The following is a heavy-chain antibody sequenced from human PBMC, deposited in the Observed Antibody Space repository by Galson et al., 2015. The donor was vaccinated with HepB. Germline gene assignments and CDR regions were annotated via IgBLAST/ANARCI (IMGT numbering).Heavy chain of an antibody. J-gene: IGHJ6*03. CDR3: AREVTVYDYYYYYMDV. Sequence: CAISGDSVSSNSAAWNWIRQSPSRGLEWLGRTYYRSKWYNDYAVSVKSRITINPDTSKNQFSLQLNSVTPEDTAVYYCAREVTVYDYYYYYMDVWGKGTTVTVSS. D-gene: IGHD2-8*01. CDR1: GDSVSSNSAA. CDR2: TYYRSKWYN. V-gene: IGHV6-1*01.